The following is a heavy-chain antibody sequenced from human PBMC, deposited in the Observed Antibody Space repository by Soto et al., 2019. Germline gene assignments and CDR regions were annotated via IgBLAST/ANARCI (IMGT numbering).Heavy chain of an antibody. J-gene: IGHJ4*02. CDR1: GFIFSDYG. CDR2: ISSSSGTI. V-gene: IGHV3-48*04. CDR3: AVGWGPSTLYYFDY. Sequence: GSLRLSCGASGFIFSDYGMNWVRQAPGKGLEWLSYISSSSGTIYYAGSVKGRFTISRDNAKNSLYLQMNSLRAEDTAVYYCAVGWGPSTLYYFDYWGQGTLVTVSS. D-gene: IGHD3-10*01.